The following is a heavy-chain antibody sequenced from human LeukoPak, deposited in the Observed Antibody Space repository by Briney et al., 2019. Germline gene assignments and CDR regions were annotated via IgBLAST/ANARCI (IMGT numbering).Heavy chain of an antibody. CDR2: IYHSGST. J-gene: IGHJ5*02. Sequence: PSETLSLTCAVSGYSISSGYYWGWIRQPPGKGLEWIGSIYHSGSTYYNPSLKSRVTISVDTSKNQFSLKLSSVTAADTAVYYCARAVVQRGDWFDPWGQGTLVTVSS. V-gene: IGHV4-38-2*01. CDR1: GYSISSGYY. D-gene: IGHD1-1*01. CDR3: ARAVVQRGDWFDP.